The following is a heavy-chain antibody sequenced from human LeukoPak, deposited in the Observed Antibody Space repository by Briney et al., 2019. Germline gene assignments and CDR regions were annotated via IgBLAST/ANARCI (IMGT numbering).Heavy chain of an antibody. D-gene: IGHD5-18*01. V-gene: IGHV4-30-2*01. Sequence: SETLSLTCAVSGRSISSGGYSWSWIRQPPGKGLEWIGYIYHSGSTYYNPSLKSRVTISVDRSKNQFSLKLSSVTAADTAVYYCARAHVDTAMVTDYWGQGTLVTVSS. J-gene: IGHJ4*02. CDR1: GRSISSGGYS. CDR3: ARAHVDTAMVTDY. CDR2: IYHSGST.